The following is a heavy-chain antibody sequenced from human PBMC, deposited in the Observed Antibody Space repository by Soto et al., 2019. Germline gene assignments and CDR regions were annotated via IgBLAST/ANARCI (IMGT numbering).Heavy chain of an antibody. V-gene: IGHV1-69*08. J-gene: IGHJ6*03. CDR1: GGTFSSYT. Sequence: QVQLVQSGAEVKKPGSSVKVSCKASGGTFSSYTISWVRQAPGQGLEWMGRIIPILGIANYEQKFQGRVTITADKSTSTAYMELSSLRSEDTAVYYCARDEGYCSSTSCYNYYYYYMDVWGKGTTVTVSS. D-gene: IGHD2-2*01. CDR3: ARDEGYCSSTSCYNYYYYYMDV. CDR2: IIPILGIA.